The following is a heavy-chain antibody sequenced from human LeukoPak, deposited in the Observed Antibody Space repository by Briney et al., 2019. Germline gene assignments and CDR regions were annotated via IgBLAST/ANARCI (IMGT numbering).Heavy chain of an antibody. CDR3: ARVGLRWQATFDP. CDR2: IYYSGST. CDR1: GGSISSYY. V-gene: IGHV4-59*01. J-gene: IGHJ5*02. D-gene: IGHD4-23*01. Sequence: SETLSLTCTVSGGSISSYYWSWIRQPPGKGLEWIGYIYYSGSTNYNPSLKSRVTISVDTSKNQFSLKLSSVTAADTAVYYCARVGLRWQATFDPWGQGTLVTVSS.